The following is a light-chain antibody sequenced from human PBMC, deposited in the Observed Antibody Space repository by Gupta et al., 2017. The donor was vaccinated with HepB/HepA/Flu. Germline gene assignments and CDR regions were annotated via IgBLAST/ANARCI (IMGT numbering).Light chain of an antibody. J-gene: IGKJ5*01. Sequence: DIQLTQPPSFLSASAGDRVTITCRASQGISNYLAWYQQKPGRAPKLLIHTASTLYGGVPSRFSGSGSGTEFTLTISRLQPEDFATYYCQQRHSCPVTFGQGTRLEIK. CDR2: TAS. CDR3: QQRHSCPVT. V-gene: IGKV1-9*01. CDR1: QGISNY.